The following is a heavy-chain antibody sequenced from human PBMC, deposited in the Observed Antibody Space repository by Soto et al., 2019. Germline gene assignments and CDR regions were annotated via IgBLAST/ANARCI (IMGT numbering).Heavy chain of an antibody. Sequence: GGSLRLSCAASGFTFSDYYMSWIRQAPGKGLEWVSYISSSSSYTNYADSVKSRITINPDTSKNQFSLQLNSVTPEDTAVYYCARARAQWRREDTKTYYFDYWGQGTLVTVSS. V-gene: IGHV3-11*06. J-gene: IGHJ4*02. CDR3: ARARAQWRREDTKTYYFDY. CDR2: ISSSSSYT. CDR1: GFTFSDYY. D-gene: IGHD6-19*01.